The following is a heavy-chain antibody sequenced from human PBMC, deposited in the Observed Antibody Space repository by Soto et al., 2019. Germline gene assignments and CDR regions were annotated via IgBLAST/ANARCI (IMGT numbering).Heavy chain of an antibody. CDR3: ARVPGEIGTIGFYYYYCMDV. CDR1: GGSISSGSYY. D-gene: IGHD2-21*01. CDR2: IYYSGST. J-gene: IGHJ6*02. Sequence: PSETLSLTCPVSGGSISSGSYYWGWIRQPPGKGLEWIGSIYYSGSTYYNPSLKSRVTISVDTSKNQFSLQLSPVTAADTAVYYCARVPGEIGTIGFYYYYCMDVWGQGTTVTVSS. V-gene: IGHV4-39*07.